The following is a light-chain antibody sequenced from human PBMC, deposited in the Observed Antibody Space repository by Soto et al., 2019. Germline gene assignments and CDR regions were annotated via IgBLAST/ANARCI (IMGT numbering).Light chain of an antibody. J-gene: IGKJ4*01. CDR1: QSISNW. CDR3: QQYNSYSLT. CDR2: DAS. Sequence: DIPMTQSPSTLSASVGDRVTITCRASQSISNWLAWYQQKPGKAPKLLIYDASSLESGVPSRFSGSGSGTEFTLTISSLQPDDFATYYCQQYNSYSLTFGGGTKVEIK. V-gene: IGKV1-5*01.